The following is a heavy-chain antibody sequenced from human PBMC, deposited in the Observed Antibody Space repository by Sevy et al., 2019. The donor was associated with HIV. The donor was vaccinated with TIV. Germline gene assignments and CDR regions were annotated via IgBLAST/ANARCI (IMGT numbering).Heavy chain of an antibody. Sequence: GGSLRLSCAASGFTFSSYSMNWVRQAPGKGLEWVSSISSSSSYIYYADSVKGRFTISRDNAKNSLYLQMNSLRAEDTAVYYCAGGCSSTSCYSQIQWGYYYYYGMDVWGQGTTVTVSS. CDR1: GFTFSSYS. J-gene: IGHJ6*02. V-gene: IGHV3-21*01. D-gene: IGHD2-2*02. CDR3: AGGCSSTSCYSQIQWGYYYYYGMDV. CDR2: ISSSSSYI.